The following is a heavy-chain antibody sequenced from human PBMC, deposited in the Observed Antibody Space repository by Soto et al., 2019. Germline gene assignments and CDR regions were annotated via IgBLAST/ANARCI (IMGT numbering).Heavy chain of an antibody. Sequence: QVQLQQWGAGLLKPSETLSLTCAVYGGSFSGYYWSWIRQPPGKGLEWIGEINHSGSTNYNPSLKIRVTLSVDTSKDQFSLKLSSVPAADTAVYYCARGIGYYYDSSGYSTFKIGYYGMDVWGQGTTVTVSS. CDR3: ARGIGYYYDSSGYSTFKIGYYGMDV. CDR2: INHSGST. J-gene: IGHJ6*02. V-gene: IGHV4-34*01. D-gene: IGHD3-22*01. CDR1: GGSFSGYY.